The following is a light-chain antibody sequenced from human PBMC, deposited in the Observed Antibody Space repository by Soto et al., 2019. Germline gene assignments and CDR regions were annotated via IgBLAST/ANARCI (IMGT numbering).Light chain of an antibody. J-gene: IGKJ2*01. Sequence: IVMTQSPATLSVSPGARVALSCRASQSVSSNLAWYQQKTGQAPRLLIYGASTRATGIPARFSGSGSGTEFTLTISSLQSEDFAVYYCQQYNNWPPMSTFGQGTKLEMK. CDR2: GAS. CDR1: QSVSSN. CDR3: QQYNNWPPMST. V-gene: IGKV3D-15*01.